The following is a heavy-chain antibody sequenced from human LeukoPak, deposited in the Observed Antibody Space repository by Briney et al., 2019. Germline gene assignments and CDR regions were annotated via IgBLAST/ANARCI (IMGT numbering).Heavy chain of an antibody. CDR3: ARVGDSSGYPFDY. Sequence: SETLSLTCAVSGGSISSGGYSWSWIRQPPGKGLEWIGYTYHSGSTYYNPSLKSRVTISVDRSKNQFSLKLSSVTAADTAVYYCARVGDSSGYPFDYWGQGTLVTVSS. J-gene: IGHJ4*02. D-gene: IGHD3-22*01. CDR2: TYHSGST. CDR1: GGSISSGGYS. V-gene: IGHV4-30-2*01.